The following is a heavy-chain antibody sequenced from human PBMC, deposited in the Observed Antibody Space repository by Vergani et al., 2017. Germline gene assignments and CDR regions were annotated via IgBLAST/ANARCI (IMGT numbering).Heavy chain of an antibody. CDR3: ARDXNYDFWSGYRAYYYYYYGMDV. J-gene: IGHJ6*02. Sequence: EVQLVESGGGLVKPGGSLRLSCAASGFTFSSYSMNWVRQAPGKGLEWVSSISSSSSYIYYADSVKGRFTISSDNAKNSLYLQMNRLRAEETAVYYCARDXNYDFWSGYRAYYYYYYGMDVWGQGTTVTVSS. CDR2: ISSSSSYI. V-gene: IGHV3-21*01. CDR1: GFTFSSYS. D-gene: IGHD3-3*01.